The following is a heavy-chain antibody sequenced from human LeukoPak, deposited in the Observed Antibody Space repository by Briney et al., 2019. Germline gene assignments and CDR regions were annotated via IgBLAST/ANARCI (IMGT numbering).Heavy chain of an antibody. V-gene: IGHV6-1*01. CDR2: TYYKSKWYN. D-gene: IGHD3-10*01. J-gene: IGHJ6*02. CDR1: GDSVSSNSGT. Sequence: SQTLSLTCTISGDSVSSNSGTWNWIRQSPSRGLEWLGRTYYKSKWYNDYAFSVKSRISINPDTSTNRFSLRLNSVTPDDTAVYYCSRDRVSLIRGIVMFNSGMDVWGQGTTVIVSS. CDR3: SRDRVSLIRGIVMFNSGMDV.